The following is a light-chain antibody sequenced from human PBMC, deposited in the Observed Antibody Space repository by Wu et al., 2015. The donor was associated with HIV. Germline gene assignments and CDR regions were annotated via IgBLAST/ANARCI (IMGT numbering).Light chain of an antibody. Sequence: IQMTQSPSSLSASVGDRVNITCRASQDISNSLGWYQEKPGKVPKLLIYDASNLESGVPLRFSGSGSGTDYTLTINCLQPEDFATYYCQQYYSSRPSFGGGTKVEI. CDR1: QDISNS. V-gene: IGKV1-NL1*01. CDR2: DAS. CDR3: QQYYSSRPS. J-gene: IGKJ4*01.